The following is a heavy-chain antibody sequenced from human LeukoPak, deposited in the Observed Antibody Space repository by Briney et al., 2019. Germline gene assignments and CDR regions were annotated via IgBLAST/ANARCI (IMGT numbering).Heavy chain of an antibody. D-gene: IGHD3-16*01. CDR2: ITSNIVTK. V-gene: IGHV3-48*02. CDR1: GFTFSSFG. J-gene: IGHJ4*02. CDR3: ARSFGGTYWFFDY. Sequence: GGSLRLSCAASGFTFSSFGMNWVRQAPGKGLEWVSYITSNIVTKYYADSVRGRLTISRDNAKNSLYLQMDNLRDEDTAVYYCARSFGGTYWFFDYWGQGTPVTVSS.